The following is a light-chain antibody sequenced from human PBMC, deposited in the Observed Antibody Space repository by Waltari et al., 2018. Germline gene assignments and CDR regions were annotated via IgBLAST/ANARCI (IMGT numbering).Light chain of an antibody. CDR3: GSYTVTNNLYV. Sequence: QSALTQPPSASGSPGQSVTISCTGTGSDVGDFNLVSWYQQRPGTAPKLLLFELNKRPPGVSSRFSGSTSANAASLTISGLQAEDEGDYYCGSYTVTNNLYVFGTGTKVTVL. V-gene: IGLV2-8*01. CDR1: GSDVGDFNL. CDR2: ELN. J-gene: IGLJ1*01.